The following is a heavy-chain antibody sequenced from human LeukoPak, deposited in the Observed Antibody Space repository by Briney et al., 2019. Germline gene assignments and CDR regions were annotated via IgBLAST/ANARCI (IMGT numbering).Heavy chain of an antibody. V-gene: IGHV1-2*02. CDR3: ARAQYYYDSSGYYYSLYYFDY. CDR2: INPNSGGT. J-gene: IGHJ4*02. D-gene: IGHD3-22*01. CDR1: GYTFTGYY. Sequence: ASVTVSCKASGYTFTGYYMHWVRQAPGQGLGWMGWINPNSGGTNCAQKFQGRVTMTRDTSISTAYMELSRLRSDDTAVYYCARAQYYYDSSGYYYSLYYFDYWGQGTLVTVSS.